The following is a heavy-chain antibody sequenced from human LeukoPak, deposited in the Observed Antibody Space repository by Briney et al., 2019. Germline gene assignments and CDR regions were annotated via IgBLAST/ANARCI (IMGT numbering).Heavy chain of an antibody. Sequence: GGSLRLSCAASGFTFSSYSMNWVRQAPGKGLEWVSSISSSSSYIYYADSVKGRFTISRDNAKNSLYLQMNSLRAEDTAVYYCARDFSGWSGEELDVGYWGQGTLVTVSS. CDR1: GFTFSSYS. CDR3: ARDFSGWSGEELDVGY. CDR2: ISSSSSYI. D-gene: IGHD3-10*01. J-gene: IGHJ4*02. V-gene: IGHV3-21*01.